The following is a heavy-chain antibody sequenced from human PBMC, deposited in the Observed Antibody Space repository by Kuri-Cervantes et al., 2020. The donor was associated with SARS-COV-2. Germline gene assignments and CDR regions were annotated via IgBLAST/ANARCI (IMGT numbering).Heavy chain of an antibody. D-gene: IGHD3-16*02. CDR1: GGTFSSYA. CDR3: ASLLSNRGEYYFDY. Sequence: ASVKVSCKASGGTFSSYAISWVRQAPGQGLEWMGWISAYNGNTNYAQKPQGRVTMTTDTSTSTAYMELRSLRSDDTAVYYCASLLSNRGEYYFDYWGQGTLVTVSS. V-gene: IGHV1-18*01. CDR2: ISAYNGNT. J-gene: IGHJ4*02.